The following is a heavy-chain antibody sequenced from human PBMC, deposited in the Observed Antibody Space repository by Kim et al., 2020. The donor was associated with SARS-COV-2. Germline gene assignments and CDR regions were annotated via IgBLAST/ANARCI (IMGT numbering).Heavy chain of an antibody. Sequence: YAQKLQGRGTMTTDTATSTAYMELRSLRSDDTAVYYCARDHPRTPGYFDYWGQGTLVTVSS. J-gene: IGHJ4*02. V-gene: IGHV1-18*01. CDR3: ARDHPRTPGYFDY.